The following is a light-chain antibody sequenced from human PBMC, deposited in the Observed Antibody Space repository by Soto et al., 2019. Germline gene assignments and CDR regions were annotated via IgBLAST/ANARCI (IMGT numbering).Light chain of an antibody. V-gene: IGKV3-20*01. CDR2: GAS. CDR3: QQYGNSPPGT. CDR1: QSVDNSH. Sequence: ETVVTQSPGTLYFSPGERATLSCRASQSVDNSHVAWYQQRRGLPPRLLIYGASNRATGIPDRFSGSGSGADFTLTISRLEPEDFAVYFCQQYGNSPPGTFGQGTRLEIK. J-gene: IGKJ5*01.